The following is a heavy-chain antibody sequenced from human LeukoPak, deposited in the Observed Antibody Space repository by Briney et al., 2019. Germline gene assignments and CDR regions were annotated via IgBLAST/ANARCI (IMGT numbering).Heavy chain of an antibody. D-gene: IGHD2-2*01. J-gene: IGHJ4*02. CDR3: ARVGYSTSCYDY. Sequence: ASVKVSCKASGYTFTSYDINWVRQATGQGLEWMGWMNPNSGNTGYAQKFQGRVTITRNTSISTAYMELSSLRSEDTAVYYCARVGYSTSCYDYWGQGTLVTVSS. CDR1: GYTFTSYD. CDR2: MNPNSGNT. V-gene: IGHV1-8*01.